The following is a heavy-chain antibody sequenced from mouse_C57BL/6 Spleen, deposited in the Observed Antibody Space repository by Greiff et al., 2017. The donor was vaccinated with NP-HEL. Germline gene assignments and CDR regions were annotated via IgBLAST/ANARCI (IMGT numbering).Heavy chain of an antibody. CDR2: IDPEDGET. CDR3: ARSLITTVAHYWYFDV. V-gene: IGHV14-2*01. Sequence: EVQLVESGAELVKPGASVKLSCTASGFNIKDYYMHWVKQRTEQGLEWIGRIDPEDGETKYAPKFQGKATITADTSSNTAYLQLSSLTSEDTAVYYCARSLITTVAHYWYFDVWGTGTTVTVSS. D-gene: IGHD1-1*01. CDR1: GFNIKDYY. J-gene: IGHJ1*03.